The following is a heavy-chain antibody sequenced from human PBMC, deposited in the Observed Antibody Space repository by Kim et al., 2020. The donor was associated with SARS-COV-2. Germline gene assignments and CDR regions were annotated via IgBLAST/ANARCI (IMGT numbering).Heavy chain of an antibody. Sequence: SETLSLTCTVSGGSISSSSYYWGWIRQPPGKGLEWIGSIYYSGSTYYNPSLKSRVTISVDTSKNQFSLKLSSVTAADTAVYYCASLSIYSSGWAKPAGFDYWGQGTLVTVSS. CDR2: IYYSGST. V-gene: IGHV4-39*01. J-gene: IGHJ4*02. CDR1: GGSISSSSYY. D-gene: IGHD6-19*01. CDR3: ASLSIYSSGWAKPAGFDY.